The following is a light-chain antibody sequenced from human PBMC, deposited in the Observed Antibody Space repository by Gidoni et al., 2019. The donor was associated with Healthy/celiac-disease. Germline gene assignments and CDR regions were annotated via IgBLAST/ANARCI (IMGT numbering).Light chain of an antibody. CDR2: AAS. CDR3: QQSYSTLFT. Sequence: DIQMPQSPSSLSASVGDRVTITCRASQSISSYLNWYQQKPGKAPKLLIYAASSLQSGVPSRFSGSGSGTDFTLTISSLQPEDFATYYCQQSYSTLFTFXGXTKVEIK. V-gene: IGKV1-39*01. CDR1: QSISSY. J-gene: IGKJ4*01.